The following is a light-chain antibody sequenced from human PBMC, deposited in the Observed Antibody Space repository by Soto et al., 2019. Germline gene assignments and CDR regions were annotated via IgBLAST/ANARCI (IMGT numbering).Light chain of an antibody. CDR2: DVT. Sequence: QSALTQPASVSGSPGQSITISCTGTSSDVGGYNFVSWYQQHPDKAPKLMIYDVTNRPSGVSNRFSGSKSGTSASLAITGLQAEDEADYYCLSFDSSLSVVFGGGTQLTVL. CDR3: LSFDSSLSVV. V-gene: IGLV2-14*01. CDR1: SSDVGGYNF. J-gene: IGLJ2*01.